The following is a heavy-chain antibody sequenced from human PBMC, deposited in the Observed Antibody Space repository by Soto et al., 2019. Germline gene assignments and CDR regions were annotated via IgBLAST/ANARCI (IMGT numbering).Heavy chain of an antibody. CDR3: ARELQLDANWFDP. V-gene: IGHV4-31*03. J-gene: IGHJ5*02. D-gene: IGHD1-1*01. CDR1: GGSISSGGYY. CDR2: IYYSGST. Sequence: SETLSLTCTVSGGSISSGGYYWSWIRQHPGKGLEWIGYIYYSGSTYYNPSLKSRVTISVDTSKNQFSLKLSSVTAADTAVYYCARELQLDANWFDPWGQGTLVTVS.